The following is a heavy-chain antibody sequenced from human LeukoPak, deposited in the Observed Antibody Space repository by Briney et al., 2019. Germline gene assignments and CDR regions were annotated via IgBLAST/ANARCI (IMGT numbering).Heavy chain of an antibody. Sequence: PSETLSLTCTVSGGSLSSNYWSWIRQPPGKGLEWIGYIYYRGNTTYNPSLKSRVTISVDTSKNQFSLKLSSVTAADTAVYYCARVTTTVTTLGAFDIWGQGTMVTVSS. J-gene: IGHJ3*02. D-gene: IGHD4-17*01. CDR3: ARVTTTVTTLGAFDI. V-gene: IGHV4-59*01. CDR2: IYYRGNT. CDR1: GGSLSSNY.